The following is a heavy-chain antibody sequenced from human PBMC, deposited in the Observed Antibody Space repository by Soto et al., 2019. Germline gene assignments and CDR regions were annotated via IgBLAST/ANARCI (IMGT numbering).Heavy chain of an antibody. CDR2: IYHSGNT. CDR1: GGPITSGDYY. CDR3: ARGNFGYDY. V-gene: IGHV4-31*03. J-gene: IGHJ4*02. Sequence: SETLSLTCTVSGGPITSGDYYWSWIRQHPGKGLEWLGNIYHSGNTYYSPSLKSRISMSVDTSTNHFSLNLHSVTAADTAVYYCARGNFGYDYWGQGDQVTVSS. D-gene: IGHD4-4*01.